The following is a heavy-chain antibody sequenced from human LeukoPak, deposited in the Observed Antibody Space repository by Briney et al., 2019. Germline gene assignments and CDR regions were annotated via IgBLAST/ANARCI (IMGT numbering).Heavy chain of an antibody. CDR1: GSTFSSYW. D-gene: IGHD2-8*01. Sequence: GGSLRLSCAASGSTFSSYWMSWVRQAPGKGLEWVANIKQDGSEKYYVDSVKGRFTISRDNAKNSLYLQMNSLRAEGTAVYYCAREIGCIDYWGQGTLVTVSS. V-gene: IGHV3-7*01. CDR2: IKQDGSEK. CDR3: AREIGCIDY. J-gene: IGHJ4*02.